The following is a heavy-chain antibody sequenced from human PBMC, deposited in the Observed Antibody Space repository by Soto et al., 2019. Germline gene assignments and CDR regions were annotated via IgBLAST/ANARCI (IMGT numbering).Heavy chain of an antibody. CDR3: ARRNSNNTYYYYYGMDV. V-gene: IGHV1-69*01. D-gene: IGHD4-4*01. J-gene: IGHJ6*02. CDR1: GGTFSSYA. CDR2: IIPIFGTA. Sequence: QVQLVQSGAEVKKPGSSVKVSCKASGGTFSSYAISWVRQAPGQGLEWMGGIIPIFGTANYAQKFQGRVTITADESTSTAYMELSSPRSEDTAVYYCARRNSNNTYYYYYGMDVWGQGTTVTVSS.